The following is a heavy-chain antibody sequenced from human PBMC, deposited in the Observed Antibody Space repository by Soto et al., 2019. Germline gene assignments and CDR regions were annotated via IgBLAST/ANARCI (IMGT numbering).Heavy chain of an antibody. Sequence: PSETLSHTCTVSGGSIRSSSYYWGWIRQPPGKGLEWIGSIYYSGSTYYNPSLKSRVTISVDTSKNQFSLKLSSVTAADTAVYYCARPVRRSWPHYYYGMDVRGQGTTVTVS. D-gene: IGHD6-13*01. CDR3: ARPVRRSWPHYYYGMDV. CDR2: IYYSGST. CDR1: GGSIRSSSYY. J-gene: IGHJ6*02. V-gene: IGHV4-39*01.